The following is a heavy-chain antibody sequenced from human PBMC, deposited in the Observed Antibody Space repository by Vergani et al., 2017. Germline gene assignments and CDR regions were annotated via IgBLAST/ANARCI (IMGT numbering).Heavy chain of an antibody. CDR3: ARTGFMITFGGVIAI. CDR2: IIPICGTA. V-gene: IGHV1-69*15. CDR1: GGTFSSYA. D-gene: IGHD3-16*02. J-gene: IGHJ4*02. Sequence: QVQLVQSGAEVKKPGSSVKVSCKASGGTFSSYAISWVRQAPGQGLEWMGRIIPICGTANYAQTFQGRVTITAVESTSTAYMGLSSLRSEDTAVYYCARTGFMITFGGVIAIWGQGTLVTVSS.